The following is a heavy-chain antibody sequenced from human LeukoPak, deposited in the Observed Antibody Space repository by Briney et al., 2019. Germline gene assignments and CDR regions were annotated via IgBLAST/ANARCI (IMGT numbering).Heavy chain of an antibody. CDR1: GFTFSSYA. Sequence: GGSLRLSCAASGFTFSSYAMHWVRQAPGKGLEWVAVISYDGSNKYCADSVKGRFTISRDNAKNTVYLQMNSLRVEDTAVYYCARGPWDCWGQGTLVTVSS. CDR3: ARGPWDC. J-gene: IGHJ4*02. CDR2: ISYDGSNK. V-gene: IGHV3-30*14.